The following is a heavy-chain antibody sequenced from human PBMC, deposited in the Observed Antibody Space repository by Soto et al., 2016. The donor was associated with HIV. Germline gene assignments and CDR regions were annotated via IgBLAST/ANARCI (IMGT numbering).Heavy chain of an antibody. J-gene: IGHJ3*02. CDR3: ARDYFDGDIGGCFDM. D-gene: IGHD3-9*01. CDR1: GFTFSSYA. Sequence: EVQLLESGGGLVQPGGSLRLSCAASGFTFSSYAMSWVRQAPGKGLEWVSAISGSGGSTYYADSVKGRFTISRDNSKNTLYLQMNSLRAEDTAVYYCARDYFDGDIGGCFDMWGQGTMVSVSS. CDR2: ISGSGGST. V-gene: IGHV3-23*01.